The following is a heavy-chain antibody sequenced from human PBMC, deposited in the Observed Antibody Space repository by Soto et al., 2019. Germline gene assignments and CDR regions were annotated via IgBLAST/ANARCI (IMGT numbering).Heavy chain of an antibody. Sequence: QVQLQQWGAGLLKPSETLSLTCAVYGGSFRGYYWSWIRQPPGKGLEWIGEINHSGSTNYNPSLKSRLTISLDTSKNQFSLKLSAVTAADTAVYYCARGSRATYGILTGYDYWGQGTLVTVSS. V-gene: IGHV4-34*01. J-gene: IGHJ4*02. CDR3: ARGSRATYGILTGYDY. D-gene: IGHD3-9*01. CDR1: GGSFRGYY. CDR2: INHSGST.